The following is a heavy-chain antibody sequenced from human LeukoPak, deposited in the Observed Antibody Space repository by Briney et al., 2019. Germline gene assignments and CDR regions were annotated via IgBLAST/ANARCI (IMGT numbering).Heavy chain of an antibody. Sequence: SETRSLTCAVDGGSFSGYYWSWIRQPPGKGLEWIGEIIHSGSTNYNPSLKSRVTISVDTSKNQFSLKLSSVTAADTAVYYCARHGDYYGSGSRYWGQGTLVTVSS. CDR1: GGSFSGYY. J-gene: IGHJ4*02. CDR2: IIHSGST. V-gene: IGHV4-34*12. D-gene: IGHD3-10*01. CDR3: ARHGDYYGSGSRY.